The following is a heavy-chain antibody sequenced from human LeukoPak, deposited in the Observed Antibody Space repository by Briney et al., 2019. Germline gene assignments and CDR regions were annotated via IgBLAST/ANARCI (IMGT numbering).Heavy chain of an antibody. D-gene: IGHD3-22*01. Sequence: GGSLRLSCVAPGFTFNNYAMSWVRQAPGKGLEWVSSISGSGPSTDYTDAVKGRFIISRDKSKNTLHLQMNSLRAEDTALYYCARLPTFYYDSSGYHYDYWGQGTLVTVSS. V-gene: IGHV3-23*01. CDR1: GFTFNNYA. J-gene: IGHJ4*02. CDR3: ARLPTFYYDSSGYHYDY. CDR2: ISGSGPST.